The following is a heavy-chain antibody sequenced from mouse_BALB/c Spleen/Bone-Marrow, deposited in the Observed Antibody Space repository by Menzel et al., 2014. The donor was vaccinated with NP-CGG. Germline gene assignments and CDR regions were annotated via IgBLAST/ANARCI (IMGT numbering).Heavy chain of an antibody. CDR1: GYSIXSDYA. CDR2: ISYSGSS. J-gene: IGHJ2*01. Sequence: EVMLVESGPGLVKPSQSLSLTCTVTGYSIXSDYAWNWIRQFPGNKLEWMGYISYSGSSNYNPSLKSRISITRDTSKNQFFLQLNSVTTEDTATYYCARFTYDYDAGGFDYWGQGTTLTVSS. V-gene: IGHV3-2*02. CDR3: ARFTYDYDAGGFDY. D-gene: IGHD2-4*01.